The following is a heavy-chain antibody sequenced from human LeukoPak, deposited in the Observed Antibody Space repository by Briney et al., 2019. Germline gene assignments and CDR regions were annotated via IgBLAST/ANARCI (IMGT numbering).Heavy chain of an antibody. CDR2: IYYSGST. Sequence: SETLSLTCTVSGGSISSGSYYWSWIRQPPGKGLEWIGYIYYSGSTYYNPSLKSRVTISVDTSKNQFSLKLSSVTAADTAVYYCARQYSGYDDYYYGMDVWAKGPRSPSP. CDR1: GGSISSGSYY. CDR3: ARQYSGYDDYYYGMDV. D-gene: IGHD5-12*01. V-gene: IGHV4-30-4*01. J-gene: IGHJ6*02.